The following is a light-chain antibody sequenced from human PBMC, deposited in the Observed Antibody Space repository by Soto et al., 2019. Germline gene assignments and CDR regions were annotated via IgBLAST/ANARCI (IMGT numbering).Light chain of an antibody. Sequence: ILMTQYPATMSMSPGERATLSCRASQSVSNNLAWYQQKPGQAPRLLIYDASTRATGITARFSGSGSGTEFTLTISGLQSEDFAVYYCQQYNNWPPWTFGQGTKVEIK. J-gene: IGKJ1*01. V-gene: IGKV3-15*01. CDR2: DAS. CDR3: QQYNNWPPWT. CDR1: QSVSNN.